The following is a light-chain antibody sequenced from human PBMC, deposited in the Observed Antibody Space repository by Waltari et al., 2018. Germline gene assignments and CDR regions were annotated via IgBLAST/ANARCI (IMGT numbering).Light chain of an antibody. J-gene: IGLJ3*02. CDR2: DVS. CDR3: SSYTSSSTLWV. V-gene: IGLV2-14*03. Sequence: QSALTQPASVSGSPGQSITISCTGTRRDVGGYNYVSWYQQHPGKAPKLMIYDVSNRPSGVSNRFSGSKSGNTASLTISGLQAEDEADYYCSSYTSSSTLWVFGGGTKLTVL. CDR1: RRDVGGYNY.